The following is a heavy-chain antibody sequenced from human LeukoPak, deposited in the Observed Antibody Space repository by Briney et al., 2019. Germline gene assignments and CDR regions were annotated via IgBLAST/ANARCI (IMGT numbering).Heavy chain of an antibody. CDR1: GFSFTDYR. J-gene: IGHJ3*01. Sequence: PGGSLRLSCAASGFSFTDYRMAWVRQAPGKGLEWVANIKQDGSERYYVDSVNGRFTISRDNAQNSLSLQMSSLRAEDTAVYYCARGRGAFDFWGQGTMVTVSS. V-gene: IGHV3-7*01. CDR2: IKQDGSER. D-gene: IGHD3-10*01. CDR3: ARGRGAFDF.